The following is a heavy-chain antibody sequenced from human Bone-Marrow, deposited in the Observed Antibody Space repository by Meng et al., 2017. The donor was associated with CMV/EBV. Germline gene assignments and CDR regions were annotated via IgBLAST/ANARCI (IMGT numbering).Heavy chain of an antibody. J-gene: IGHJ4*02. V-gene: IGHV1-2*02. CDR1: GYTFTGYY. CDR2: INPNSGGT. D-gene: IGHD3-16*02. Sequence: ASVKVSCKASGYTFTGYYMHWVRQAPGQGLEWMGWINPNSGGTNYAQKFQGRVTMTRDTSISTAYMELSRLRSDDTAVCYCARGGGWDPPGEYDYVWGSYRWVDYWGQGTLVTVSS. CDR3: ARGGGWDPPGEYDYVWGSYRWVDY.